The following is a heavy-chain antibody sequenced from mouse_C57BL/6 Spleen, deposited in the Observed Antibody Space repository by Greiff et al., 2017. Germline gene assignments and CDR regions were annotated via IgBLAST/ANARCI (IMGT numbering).Heavy chain of an antibody. CDR1: GYTFTSYW. D-gene: IGHD1-1*02. V-gene: IGHV1-64*01. J-gene: IGHJ2*01. CDR2: IHPDSGST. Sequence: QVQLQQSGAELVKPGASVKLSCKASGYTFTSYWMEWVKQRPGQGLEWIGMIHPDSGSTNYNEKFKGKATLTVDKSSSTAYMHLSSLASEDSAVYYCALLSGAGKYYFDYWGQGTTLTVSS. CDR3: ALLSGAGKYYFDY.